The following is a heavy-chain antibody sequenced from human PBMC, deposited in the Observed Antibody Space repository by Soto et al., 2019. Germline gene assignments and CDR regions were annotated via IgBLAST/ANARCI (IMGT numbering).Heavy chain of an antibody. CDR3: ARGLENDGGTWLDP. Sequence: GWLRVACFASGFTFSIYSMNRLRQAPGKGLEWVSSISSSSSYIYYADSVKGRFTISRDNAKNSLHLRMNSLRAEDTAVYYCARGLENDGGTWLDPWGQGTRVTVSS. J-gene: IGHJ5*02. D-gene: IGHD1-1*01. V-gene: IGHV3-21*01. CDR1: GFTFSIYS. CDR2: ISSSSSYI.